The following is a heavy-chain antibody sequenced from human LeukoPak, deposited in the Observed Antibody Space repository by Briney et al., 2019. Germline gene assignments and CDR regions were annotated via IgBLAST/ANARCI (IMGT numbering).Heavy chain of an antibody. J-gene: IGHJ6*03. V-gene: IGHV1-2*02. CDR3: ARAPIYCSSTSCYSLYYYYMDV. D-gene: IGHD2-2*01. CDR2: INPNSGGT. Sequence: GASVKVPCKASGYTFTGYYMHWVRQAPGQGLEWMGWINPNSGGTNYAQKFQGRVTMTRDTSISTAYMELSRLRSGDTAVYYCARAPIYCSSTSCYSLYYYYMDVWGKGTTVTVSS. CDR1: GYTFTGYY.